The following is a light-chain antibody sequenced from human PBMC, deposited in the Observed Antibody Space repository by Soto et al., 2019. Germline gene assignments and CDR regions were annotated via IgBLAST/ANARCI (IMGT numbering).Light chain of an antibody. Sequence: SYELTQPPSVSVSPGQTASITCSGDNVGDKYARWYQQKPGQSPVLVIYQDSKRPSGIPERFSGSNSGNTATLTISGTQAMDEADYYCQAWDSSTAVFGGGTKLTVL. CDR3: QAWDSSTAV. CDR2: QDS. V-gene: IGLV3-1*01. CDR1: NVGDKY. J-gene: IGLJ2*01.